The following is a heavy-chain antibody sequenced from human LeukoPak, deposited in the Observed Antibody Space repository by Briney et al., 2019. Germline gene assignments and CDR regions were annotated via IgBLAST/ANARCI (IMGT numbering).Heavy chain of an antibody. CDR1: GFTFSSYS. CDR3: ARESDSGDSSGYYYPALDD. V-gene: IGHV3-21*01. Sequence: GGSLRLSCAASGFTFSSYSMNWVRQAPGKGLEWVSSISISSSYIYYADSVEGRFTLARTNAKNSLCMRINRLRGEDTAVYYCARESDSGDSSGYYYPALDDWGQGTLVTVSS. J-gene: IGHJ4*02. CDR2: ISISSSYI. D-gene: IGHD3-22*01.